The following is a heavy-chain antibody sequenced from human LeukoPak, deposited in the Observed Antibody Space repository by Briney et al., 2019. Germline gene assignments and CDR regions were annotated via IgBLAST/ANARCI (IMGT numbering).Heavy chain of an antibody. V-gene: IGHV1-2*02. CDR3: ARDDYSQGDAFDI. Sequence: ASVKVSCKASGYTFSGYYMHWVRQAPGQGLEWMGWISPIRGDTNYAQKFQGRVTMTRGTSISTAYMELRGLRSDDTAVYCCARDDYSQGDAFDIWGQGTMVTVSS. D-gene: IGHD2-15*01. CDR1: GYTFSGYY. CDR2: ISPIRGDT. J-gene: IGHJ3*02.